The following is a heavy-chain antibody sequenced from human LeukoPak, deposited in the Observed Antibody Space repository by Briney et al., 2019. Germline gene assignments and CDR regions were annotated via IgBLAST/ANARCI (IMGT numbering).Heavy chain of an antibody. CDR1: GGSISSSSYY. D-gene: IGHD3-10*01. J-gene: IGHJ6*03. CDR2: IYYSGST. CDR3: ATVGGVRATDYYYYYMDV. Sequence: SETLSLTCTVSGGSISSSSYYWGWIRQPPGKGLEWIGSIYYSGSTYYNPSLKSRVTISVDTSKNQFSLKLSSVTAADTAVYYCATVGGVRATDYYYYYMDVWGKGTTVTVSS. V-gene: IGHV4-39*01.